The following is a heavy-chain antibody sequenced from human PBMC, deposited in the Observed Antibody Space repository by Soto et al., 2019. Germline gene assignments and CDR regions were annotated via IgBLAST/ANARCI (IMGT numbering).Heavy chain of an antibody. D-gene: IGHD6-19*01. Sequence: SETLSLTCAVYGVSFSPYFWSWIRQPPGKGLEWIGEINHSGSTNYNPSLTRRATLSVDTSKNQASLKLTSVTAADTAVYYCARLASGWQYYYFDFWGRGTPVTVSS. J-gene: IGHJ2*01. CDR1: GVSFSPYF. V-gene: IGHV4-34*01. CDR3: ARLASGWQYYYFDF. CDR2: INHSGST.